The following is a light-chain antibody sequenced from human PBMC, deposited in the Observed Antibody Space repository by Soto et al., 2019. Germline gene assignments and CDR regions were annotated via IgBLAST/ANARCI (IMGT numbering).Light chain of an antibody. V-gene: IGLV1-44*01. J-gene: IGLJ1*01. CDR3: AAWDDSLSGFYV. CDR2: NSD. CDR1: SSNIGSNT. Sequence: QSVLTQPPSASGTPGQRVTVSCSGSSSNIGSNTVIWYQQLPGTAPKLLIYNSDQRPSGVPDRFSGSKSGSSASLAISGLQSEDEAEYYCAAWDDSLSGFYVFGTGTKLTVL.